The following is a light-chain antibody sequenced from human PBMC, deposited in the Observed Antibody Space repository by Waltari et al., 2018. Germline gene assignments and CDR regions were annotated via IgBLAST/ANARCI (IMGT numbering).Light chain of an antibody. CDR2: SDN. CDR1: FSNIYRIT. J-gene: IGLJ2*01. V-gene: IGLV1-44*01. Sequence: QSVLTQPPSASGTPGPRVAISCSGSFSNIYRITVNLYQQLPGTAPKRLIYSDNQRPSGVPDRFSGSNSGTSASLAISGLQSEDEADYYCAAWDDSLNGIVFGGGTKLTVL. CDR3: AAWDDSLNGIV.